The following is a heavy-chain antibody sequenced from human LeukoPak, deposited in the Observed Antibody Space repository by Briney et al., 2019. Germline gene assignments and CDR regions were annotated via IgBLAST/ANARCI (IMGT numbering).Heavy chain of an antibody. V-gene: IGHV3-23*01. CDR2: ISGSGGST. Sequence: GGSLRLSCAASGFTFSSYAMSWVRQAPGKGLEWVSAISGSGGSTYYADSVKGRFTISRDNSKNTLYLQMNSLRAEDTAVYYCAKGSGSYFGKYYFDYWGQGTLVTVSS. D-gene: IGHD1-26*01. J-gene: IGHJ4*02. CDR3: AKGSGSYFGKYYFDY. CDR1: GFTFSSYA.